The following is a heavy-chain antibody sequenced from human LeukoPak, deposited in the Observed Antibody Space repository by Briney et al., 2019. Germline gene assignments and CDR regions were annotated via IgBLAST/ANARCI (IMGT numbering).Heavy chain of an antibody. CDR1: GGSFSGYY. CDR2: INHSGST. Sequence: SETLSLTCAVYGGSFSGYYWSWIRQPPGKGLEWIGEINHSGSTNYNPSLKSRVTISVDTSKNQFSLKLSSVTAADTAVYYCARARGEITRALTYAFDIWGQGTMVTVSS. CDR3: ARARGEITRALTYAFDI. J-gene: IGHJ3*02. D-gene: IGHD3-16*01. V-gene: IGHV4-34*01.